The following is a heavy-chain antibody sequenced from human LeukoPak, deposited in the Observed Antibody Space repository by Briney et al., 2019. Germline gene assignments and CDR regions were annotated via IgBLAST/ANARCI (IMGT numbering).Heavy chain of an antibody. Sequence: PSETLSLTCTVSGGSISSGGYYWSWIRQPPGKGLEWIGYIYHSGSTYYNPSLKSRVTISVDRSKNQFSLKLSSVTAADTAVYYCARSAAGIGWFDPWGQGTLVTVSS. CDR2: IYHSGST. CDR1: GGSISSGGYY. J-gene: IGHJ5*02. D-gene: IGHD6-13*01. CDR3: ARSAAGIGWFDP. V-gene: IGHV4-30-2*01.